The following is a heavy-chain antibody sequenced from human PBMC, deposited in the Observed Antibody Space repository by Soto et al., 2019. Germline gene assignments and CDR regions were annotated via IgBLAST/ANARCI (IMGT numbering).Heavy chain of an antibody. CDR1: GFTFDDYA. CDR3: AKDIPIAAAGTGFDY. D-gene: IGHD6-13*01. Sequence: EVQLVESGGGLVQPGRSLRLSCAASGFTFDDYAMHWVRKAPGKGLEWVSGISWNSGSIGYADSVKGRFTISRDNAKNSLYLQMNSLRAEDTALYYCAKDIPIAAAGTGFDYWGQGTLVTVSS. V-gene: IGHV3-9*01. CDR2: ISWNSGSI. J-gene: IGHJ4*02.